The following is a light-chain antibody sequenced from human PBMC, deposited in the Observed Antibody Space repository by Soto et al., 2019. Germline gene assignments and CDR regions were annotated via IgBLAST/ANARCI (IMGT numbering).Light chain of an antibody. Sequence: QSALTQPASVSGSPGQSITISCTGTSGDVGGYNYVSWYQLGPGKAPKLIIYEVNNRPSGVSNRFSGSKSGNTASLTISGLQAEDEADYYCTSYTSSGPWVFGGGTKLAVL. CDR2: EVN. J-gene: IGLJ3*02. V-gene: IGLV2-14*01. CDR3: TSYTSSGPWV. CDR1: SGDVGGYNY.